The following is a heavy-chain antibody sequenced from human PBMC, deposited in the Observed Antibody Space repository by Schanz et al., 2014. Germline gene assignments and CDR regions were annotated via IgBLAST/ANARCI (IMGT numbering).Heavy chain of an antibody. J-gene: IGHJ5*02. V-gene: IGHV3-23*01. CDR3: AKAADWPVTRFDP. Sequence: EMQLLESGGGLAQPGGSLRLSCAASGFTLSNYAMSWVRQAPGKGLEWVSALSEGGGDTHYADSVRGRFTISSDSSKNTLYLQMSSLRADDTAVYYCAKAADWPVTRFDPWGQGTLVTVSS. CDR1: GFTLSNYA. CDR2: LSEGGGDT. D-gene: IGHD3-9*01.